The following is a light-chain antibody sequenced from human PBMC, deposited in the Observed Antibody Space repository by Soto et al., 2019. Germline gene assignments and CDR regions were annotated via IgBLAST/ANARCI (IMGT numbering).Light chain of an antibody. CDR2: EVS. V-gene: IGLV2-14*01. Sequence: QSVLTQPASVSGSPGQSITIPCTGTSSDVGGYNYVSWFQQHPGKAPKLMIYEVSRRPSGVSNRFSGSKSGNTASLTISGLQAEDEANYYCSSYTSSTTLVFGGGTKLTVL. J-gene: IGLJ2*01. CDR1: SSDVGGYNY. CDR3: SSYTSSTTLV.